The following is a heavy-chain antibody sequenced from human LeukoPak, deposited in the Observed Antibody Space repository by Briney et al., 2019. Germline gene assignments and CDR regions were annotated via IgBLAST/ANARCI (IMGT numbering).Heavy chain of an antibody. D-gene: IGHD2-2*01. V-gene: IGHV4-4*09. Sequence: KPSETLSLTCTVSGGSISSYYWSWIRQPPGKGLEWIGYIYTSGSTNYNPSLKSRVTISVDTSKNQFSLKLSSVTAADTAVYYCARQLRAGYQLLPYYMHVWGKGTTVTVSS. J-gene: IGHJ6*03. CDR1: GGSISSYY. CDR2: IYTSGST. CDR3: ARQLRAGYQLLPYYMHV.